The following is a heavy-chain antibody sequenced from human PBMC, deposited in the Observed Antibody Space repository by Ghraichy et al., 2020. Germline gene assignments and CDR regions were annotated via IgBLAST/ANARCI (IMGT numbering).Heavy chain of an antibody. D-gene: IGHD4-23*01. V-gene: IGHV3-33*01. CDR3: ARRQNDYGVNSALDY. CDR2: VWYDGRNK. CDR1: GFTFSNYG. J-gene: IGHJ4*02. Sequence: GGSLRLSCAASGFTFSNYGMHWVRQAPGKGLEWLAVVWYDGRNKKYADSVKGRFTISRDNSKNMLYLQVDSLRVEDTAVYYCARRQNDYGVNSALDYWGQGALVTVSS.